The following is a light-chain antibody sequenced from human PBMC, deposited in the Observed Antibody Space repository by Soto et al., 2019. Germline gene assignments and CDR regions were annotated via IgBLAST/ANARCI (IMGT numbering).Light chain of an antibody. Sequence: EIVLTQSPATLSLSPGERATLSCRAPQSVCTFLAWYQQKPGQAPRLLIYDASKRATGIPTRFSGSGSGTDFTLTISSLEPEDFAVYYCQQRINWPLTFGGGTKVEIK. CDR3: QQRINWPLT. CDR1: QSVCTF. V-gene: IGKV3-11*01. CDR2: DAS. J-gene: IGKJ4*01.